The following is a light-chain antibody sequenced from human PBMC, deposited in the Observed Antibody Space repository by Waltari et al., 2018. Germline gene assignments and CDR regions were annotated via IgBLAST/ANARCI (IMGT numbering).Light chain of an antibody. CDR2: EVS. J-gene: IGLJ1*01. CDR1: SSAVGGYNY. Sequence: QSALTQPASVSGSPGQSITISCTGPSSAVGGYNYVSCYQQHPGKAPNLMIYEVSNRPSGVSNRFSGSKSGNTASLTISGLQAEDEADYYCSSYTSSSTLVFGTGTKVTVL. CDR3: SSYTSSSTLV. V-gene: IGLV2-14*01.